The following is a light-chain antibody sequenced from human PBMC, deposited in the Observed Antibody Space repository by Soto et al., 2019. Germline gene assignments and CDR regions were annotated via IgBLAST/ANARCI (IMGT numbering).Light chain of an antibody. CDR2: STT. CDR1: SGSVSTAHN. CDR3: ALFMGNGISV. J-gene: IGLJ1*01. Sequence: QAVVTQESSFSVSPGGTVTLTCGLISGSVSTAHNPNWYQQTPGQAPRTLIYSTTTRSSGVPDRFSGPILGNKAALTITGAQADDESDYYCALFMGNGISVFGTGTKVTVL. V-gene: IGLV8-61*01.